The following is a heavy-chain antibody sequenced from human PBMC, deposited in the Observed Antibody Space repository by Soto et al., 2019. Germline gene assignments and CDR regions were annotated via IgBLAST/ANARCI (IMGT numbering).Heavy chain of an antibody. CDR2: IIPIFGTA. CDR3: AIGRVLEHINQLDY. V-gene: IGHV1-69*13. D-gene: IGHD3-3*01. Sequence: SVKVSCKASGGTFSSYAISWVRQAPGQGLEWMGGIIPIFGTANYAQKFQGRVTITADESTSTAYMELSSLRSEDTAVYYCAIGRVLEHINQLDYWGQGTLVTVSS. J-gene: IGHJ4*02. CDR1: GGTFSSYA.